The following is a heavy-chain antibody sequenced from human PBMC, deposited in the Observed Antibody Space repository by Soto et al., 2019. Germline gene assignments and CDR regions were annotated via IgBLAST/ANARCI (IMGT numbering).Heavy chain of an antibody. J-gene: IGHJ4*02. CDR3: ARDYCYDILTGNGGFY. D-gene: IGHD3-9*01. V-gene: IGHV1-3*01. Sequence: ASVKVSCKASGYTFTSYAMHWVRQAPGQRLEWMGWINAGNGNTKYSQKFQGRVTITRDTSASTAYMELSSLRSEDTAVYYCARDYCYDILTGNGGFYCCQGTLVTVSS. CDR1: GYTFTSYA. CDR2: INAGNGNT.